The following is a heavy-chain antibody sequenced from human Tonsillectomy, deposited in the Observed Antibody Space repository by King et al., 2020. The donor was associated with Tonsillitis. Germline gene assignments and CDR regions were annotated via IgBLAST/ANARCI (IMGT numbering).Heavy chain of an antibody. D-gene: IGHD2-2*01. CDR3: TTPPEIVIGPAAPGY. J-gene: IGHJ4*02. Sequence: VQLVESGGGLVKPGGSLRLSCAASGFTFSNAWMNWVRQAPGKGLEWVGGIKSKTDGGTTDYAAPVKGRFIISRDDSKNTLYLQMNSLKTEDTAVDYCTTPPEIVIGPAAPGYWGQGTLVSVSS. CDR1: GFTFSNAW. CDR2: IKSKTDGGTT. V-gene: IGHV3-15*07.